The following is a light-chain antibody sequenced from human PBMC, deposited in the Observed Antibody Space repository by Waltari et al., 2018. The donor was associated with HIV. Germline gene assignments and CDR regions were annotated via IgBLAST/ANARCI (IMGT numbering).Light chain of an antibody. CDR3: QSYYLNIVV. Sequence: NFILTQPHSVSESPGKTVTISCTRSGGNIASYYVQWYQQRPDSAPTTVIYEDTKRPSGVPVRFSVSIDSSSNSASLTISGLQTDDEADYYCQSYYLNIVVFGGGTKLTVL. CDR1: GGNIASYY. CDR2: EDT. J-gene: IGLJ2*01. V-gene: IGLV6-57*04.